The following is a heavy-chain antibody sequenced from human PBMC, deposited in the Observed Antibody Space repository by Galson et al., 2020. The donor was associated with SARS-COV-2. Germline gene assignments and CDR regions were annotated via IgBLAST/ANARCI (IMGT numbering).Heavy chain of an antibody. J-gene: IGHJ4*02. Sequence: SETLSLTCTVSGGSISTYFWSWVRQPPGKGLEYIGYIHYNGKTNYNPSLKSRVTISVDSSKSQFSLTLTSVTAADTAVYYCARVQRNTMLRVFYFDFWGQGALVTVSS. D-gene: IGHD3-10*01. V-gene: IGHV4-59*01. CDR3: ARVQRNTMLRVFYFDF. CDR1: GGSISTYF. CDR2: IHYNGKT.